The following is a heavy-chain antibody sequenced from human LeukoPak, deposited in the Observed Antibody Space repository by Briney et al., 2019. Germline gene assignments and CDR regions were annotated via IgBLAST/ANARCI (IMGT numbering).Heavy chain of an antibody. CDR3: ARRAGDYSHPYDY. V-gene: IGHV3-48*03. Sequence: GGSLRLSCAVSGFTFSSYEMNWVRQAPGKGLAWVSYISSSGSTIYYADSVKGRFTISRDNAKNSLYLQMNSLRAEDTAVYYCARRAGDYSHPYDYWGQGTLVTVSS. J-gene: IGHJ4*02. CDR2: ISSSGSTI. D-gene: IGHD3-22*01. CDR1: GFTFSSYE.